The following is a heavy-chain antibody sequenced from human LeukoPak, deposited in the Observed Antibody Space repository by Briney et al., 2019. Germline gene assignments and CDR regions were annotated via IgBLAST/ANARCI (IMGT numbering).Heavy chain of an antibody. Sequence: PSQTLSLTCTVSGGSINNSRAYWNWIRQPAGTGLEWIGRFYTSGRTTYNPSLKSRVTISVDTSKNQFSLKLSSVTAADTAVYYCASDPARDYYDTSGYFRWVDYWGQGTLVTVSS. CDR2: FYTSGRT. J-gene: IGHJ4*02. CDR1: GGSINNSRAY. D-gene: IGHD3-22*01. V-gene: IGHV4-61*02. CDR3: ASDPARDYYDTSGYFRWVDY.